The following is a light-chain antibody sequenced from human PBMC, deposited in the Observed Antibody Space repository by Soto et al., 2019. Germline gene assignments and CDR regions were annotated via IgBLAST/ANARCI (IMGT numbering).Light chain of an antibody. CDR3: QQYGSSPWT. CDR2: GAS. CDR1: QSVSNSY. Sequence: EIVLTQSPGSLSLSPGERATLSCRASQSVSNSYVAWYQQIPGQAPRLLIYGASNRATGIPDRFSGSGSGTDFTLTISRLEPEDFAVYYCQQYGSSPWTFGQGTKVDIK. J-gene: IGKJ1*01. V-gene: IGKV3-20*01.